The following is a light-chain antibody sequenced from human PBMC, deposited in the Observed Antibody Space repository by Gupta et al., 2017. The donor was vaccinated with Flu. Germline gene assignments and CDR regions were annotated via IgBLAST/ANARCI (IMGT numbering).Light chain of an antibody. V-gene: IGLV2-14*01. Sequence: SALTQPASVSGSPGQPITISCTGTIGDIGGYKFVSWYQFLPGKAPKLILYEVSIRPSGVSNRFSGSKSGNTASLTISGLQADDEGEYYCSAYTSVSTPLFGSGTEVTVL. CDR3: SAYTSVSTPL. CDR2: EVS. CDR1: IGDIGGYKF. J-gene: IGLJ1*01.